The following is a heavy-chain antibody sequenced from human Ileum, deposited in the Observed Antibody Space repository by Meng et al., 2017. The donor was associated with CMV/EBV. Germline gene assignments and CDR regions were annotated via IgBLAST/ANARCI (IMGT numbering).Heavy chain of an antibody. V-gene: IGHV4-4*07. J-gene: IGHJ5*02. CDR2: INNRGQP. Sequence: QVQVHESGPGLVKPSEPLSFTCTVSGDSISRYCSTWLRQPAGKGLEWIGRINNRGQPTYSPSLKSRVTMSLDTSKNQFSLRLTSVSAADTALYYCARDLIRDDTASWFDPWGQGTLVTVSS. CDR3: ARDLIRDDTASWFDP. D-gene: IGHD3-16*01. CDR1: GDSISRYC.